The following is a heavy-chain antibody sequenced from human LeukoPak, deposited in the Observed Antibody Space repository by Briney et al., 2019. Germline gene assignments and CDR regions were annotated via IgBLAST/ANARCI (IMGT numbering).Heavy chain of an antibody. CDR1: GYSISRGCYY. V-gene: IGHV4-61*02. CDR2: IYNSGST. Sequence: SETLPLTCTVSGYSISRGCYYWCFLQPPAGKLLECVSSIYNSGSTNYNPSLKSRVTISVDTSKNQFSLKLSSVTAADTAVYYCARQVVAAATTFDYWGQGTLVTVSS. D-gene: IGHD2-15*01. CDR3: ARQVVAAATTFDY. J-gene: IGHJ4*02.